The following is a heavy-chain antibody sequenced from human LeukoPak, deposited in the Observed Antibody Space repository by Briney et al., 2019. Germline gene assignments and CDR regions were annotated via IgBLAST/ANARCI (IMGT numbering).Heavy chain of an antibody. CDR3: AKTPHYDILTGYFKQGYYFDY. Sequence: GGSLRLSCAASEFTFGSYAMIWVRQAPGKGLEWVSAIGASSGTTYYTDSVKGRFTISKDYSKNTLYLQMNSLRAEDTAVYYCAKTPHYDILTGYFKQGYYFDYWGQGTLVTVSS. CDR2: IGASSGTT. D-gene: IGHD3-9*01. CDR1: EFTFGSYA. V-gene: IGHV3-23*01. J-gene: IGHJ4*02.